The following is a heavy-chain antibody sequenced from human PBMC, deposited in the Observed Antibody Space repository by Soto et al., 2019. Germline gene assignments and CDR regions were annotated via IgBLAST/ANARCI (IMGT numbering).Heavy chain of an antibody. J-gene: IGHJ6*03. CDR2: IYGGGST. CDR3: ARPSRSDYYYMDV. Sequence: PGGSLRLSCAASGFTVSSNYMSWVRQAPGKGLEWVSVIYGGGSTYYADSVKGRFTISRDNSKNTLYLQMNSLRAEDTAVYYCARPSRSDYYYMDVWGKGTTVNVSS. CDR1: GFTVSSNY. D-gene: IGHD3-3*01. V-gene: IGHV3-66*04.